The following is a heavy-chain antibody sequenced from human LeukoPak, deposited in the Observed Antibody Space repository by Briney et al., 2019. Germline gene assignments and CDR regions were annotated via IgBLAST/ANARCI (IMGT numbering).Heavy chain of an antibody. J-gene: IGHJ5*02. V-gene: IGHV4-34*01. D-gene: IGHD2-8*01. CDR1: GGSFSGYY. Sequence: SETLSLTCAVYGGSFSGYYWSWIRQPPGKGLEWIEEINHSGSTNYNPSLKSRVTISVDTSKNQFSLKLSSVTAADTAVYYCARGPRIVLMVYASAANWFDPWGQGTLVTVSS. CDR3: ARGPRIVLMVYASAANWFDP. CDR2: INHSGST.